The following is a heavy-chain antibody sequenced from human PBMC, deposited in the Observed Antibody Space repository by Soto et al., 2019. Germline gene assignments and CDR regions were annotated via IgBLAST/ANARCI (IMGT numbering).Heavy chain of an antibody. J-gene: IGHJ4*02. Sequence: SETLSLTCTVSGGSISSYYWSWIRQPPGKGLEWIGYIYYSGSTNYNPSLKSRVTISVDTSKNQFSLKLSSVTAADTAVYYCARRASLYYYGSGSFYYFDYWGQGTLVTVSS. CDR1: GGSISSYY. V-gene: IGHV4-59*08. D-gene: IGHD3-10*01. CDR2: IYYSGST. CDR3: ARRASLYYYGSGSFYYFDY.